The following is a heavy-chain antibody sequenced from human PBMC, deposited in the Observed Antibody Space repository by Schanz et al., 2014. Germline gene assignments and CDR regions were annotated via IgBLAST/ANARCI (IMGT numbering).Heavy chain of an antibody. V-gene: IGHV3-7*01. CDR3: VSQTGSPNY. D-gene: IGHD6-13*01. CDR2: IKHDGSVK. J-gene: IGHJ4*02. Sequence: VQLVESGGGVVQPGRSLRLSCVASGFTFSSYSMNWVRQAPGKGPEWVANIKHDGSVKDYVDSVEGRFTISRDNAKRSLFLQMNSLRVEDTAVYFCVSQTGSPNYWGQGTLVTVSS. CDR1: GFTFSSYS.